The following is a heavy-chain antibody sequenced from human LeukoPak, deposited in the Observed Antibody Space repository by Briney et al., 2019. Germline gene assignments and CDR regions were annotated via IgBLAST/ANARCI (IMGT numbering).Heavy chain of an antibody. CDR3: ARETTTGLYFDY. CDR2: INPNSGGT. D-gene: IGHD1-1*01. CDR1: GYTFTGYY. J-gene: IGHJ4*02. Sequence: ASVKVSCKASGYTFTGYYMHWVRQAPGQGLEWMGWINPNSGGTNYAQKFQGRVTMTRDTSISTAYMELSRLRSGDTAVYYCARETTTGLYFDYWGQGTLVTVSS. V-gene: IGHV1-2*02.